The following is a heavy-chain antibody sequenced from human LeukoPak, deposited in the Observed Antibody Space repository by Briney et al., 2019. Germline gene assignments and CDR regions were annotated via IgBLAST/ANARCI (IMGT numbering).Heavy chain of an antibody. CDR3: ARSETTYYYDSSVYFYYYGMDV. CDR2: IKQDGSEK. V-gene: IGHV3-7*01. CDR1: GFTFSNYW. Sequence: GGFLRLSCAASGFTFSNYWMTWVRQAPGKGLEWVANIKQDGSEKYYVDSVKGRFTISRDNAKNSLYLQMYSRRAEDTAVYYCARSETTYYYDSSVYFYYYGMDVWGQGTTVTVSS. D-gene: IGHD3-22*01. J-gene: IGHJ6*02.